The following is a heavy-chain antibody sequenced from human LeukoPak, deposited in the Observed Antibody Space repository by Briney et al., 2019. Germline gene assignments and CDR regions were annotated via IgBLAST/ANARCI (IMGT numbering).Heavy chain of an antibody. CDR1: GYIFNTYG. CDR3: ARVLGIVATMESDY. J-gene: IGHJ4*02. D-gene: IGHD5-12*01. Sequence: ASVKVSYTASGYIFNTYGISWVRQAPGQGLEWMGWISAYNGNTNYAQKLQGRVTMTTDTSTSTAYMELRSLRSDDTAVYYCARVLGIVATMESDYWGQGTLVTVSS. V-gene: IGHV1-18*01. CDR2: ISAYNGNT.